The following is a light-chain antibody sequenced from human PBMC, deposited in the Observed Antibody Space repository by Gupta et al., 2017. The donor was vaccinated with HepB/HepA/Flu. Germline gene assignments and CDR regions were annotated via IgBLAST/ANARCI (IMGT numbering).Light chain of an antibody. Sequence: DIQMTQSPSTLSASVGDSVTITCRASQRISGLVAWYQQKPGQAPKLLLYLASTLESGVPLRFAGSGSGTEFTLTINSLQPIDFATYFCRQYGRYPWTFGQGTKVEI. CDR1: QRISGL. CDR3: RQYGRYPWT. J-gene: IGKJ1*01. V-gene: IGKV1-5*03. CDR2: LAS.